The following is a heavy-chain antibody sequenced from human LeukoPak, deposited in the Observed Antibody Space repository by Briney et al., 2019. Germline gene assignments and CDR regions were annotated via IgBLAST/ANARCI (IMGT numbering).Heavy chain of an antibody. CDR1: GGSFSGYY. Sequence: PSETLSLTCAVYGGSFSGYYWSWIRQPPGKGLDWIGEINHSGSTNYNPSLKSRVTISVDTSKNQFSLKLSSVTAADTAVYYCARNGIAAADPENYYYYYMDVWGKGTTVTVSS. CDR3: ARNGIAAADPENYYYYYMDV. J-gene: IGHJ6*03. D-gene: IGHD6-13*01. CDR2: INHSGST. V-gene: IGHV4-34*01.